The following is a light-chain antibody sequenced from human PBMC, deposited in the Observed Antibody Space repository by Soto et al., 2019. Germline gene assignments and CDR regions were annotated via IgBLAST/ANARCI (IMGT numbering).Light chain of an antibody. CDR2: GAT. CDR3: QQYGSTPLT. Sequence: EIVLTQSPATLSLSPGERTTLSCRASQSVRSTYLAWYQQRPGQAPRLLIYGATSRATGIPDRFQGSGSGTDFTLTISRLEPEDFAVYFCQQYGSTPLTFGQGTKVEIK. J-gene: IGKJ1*01. V-gene: IGKV3-20*01. CDR1: QSVRSTY.